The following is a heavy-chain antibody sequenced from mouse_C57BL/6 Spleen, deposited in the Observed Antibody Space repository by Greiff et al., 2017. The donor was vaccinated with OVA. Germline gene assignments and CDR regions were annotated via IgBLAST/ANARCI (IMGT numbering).Heavy chain of an antibody. D-gene: IGHD2-3*01. Sequence: LEESGPGLVKPSQSLSLTCSVTGYSITSGYYWNWIRQFPGNKLEWMGYISYDGSNNYNPSLKNRISITRDTSKNQFFLKLNSVTTEDTATYYCARGPDGYSWGYWGQGTTLTVSS. CDR2: ISYDGSN. CDR1: GYSITSGYY. V-gene: IGHV3-6*01. J-gene: IGHJ2*01. CDR3: ARGPDGYSWGY.